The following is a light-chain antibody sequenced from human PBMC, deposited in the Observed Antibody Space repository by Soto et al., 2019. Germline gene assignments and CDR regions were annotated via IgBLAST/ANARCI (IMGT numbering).Light chain of an antibody. J-gene: IGKJ5*01. CDR2: GAS. CDR1: QSVSSSY. Sequence: EIVLTQSPGTLSLSPGERATLSCRASQSVSSSYLAWYQQKPGQAPRLLIYGASIRATGIPDRFSGSGSGTDFPLTISRLEPEDFAVFYCQQYGSSITFGQGTRLEIK. CDR3: QQYGSSIT. V-gene: IGKV3-20*01.